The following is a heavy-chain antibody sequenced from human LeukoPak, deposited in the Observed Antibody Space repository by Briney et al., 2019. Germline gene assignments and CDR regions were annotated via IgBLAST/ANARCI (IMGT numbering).Heavy chain of an antibody. J-gene: IGHJ3*02. CDR1: GGSISSYY. D-gene: IGHD3-10*01. CDR2: IYYSGST. CDR3: ARDRGLDAFDI. Sequence: SETLSLTCTVSGGSISSYYWSWIRQPPGQGLEWIGYIYYSGSTNYNPSLKSRVTISVDTSKNQFSLKLSSVTAADTAVYYCARDRGLDAFDIWGQGTMVTVSS. V-gene: IGHV4-59*01.